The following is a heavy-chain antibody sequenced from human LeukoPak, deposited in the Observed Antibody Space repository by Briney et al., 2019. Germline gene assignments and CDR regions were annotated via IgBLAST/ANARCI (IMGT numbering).Heavy chain of an antibody. D-gene: IGHD3-22*01. J-gene: IGHJ5*02. CDR3: ARDPGDSSGFSNWFDP. V-gene: IGHV1-8*02. Sequence: GASVKVSCKAFEYTFTSYDINWVRQATGQGLEWMGWMNPNRGNTGYAQKFQGRVTMTRDTSTSTVYMELSSLRSEDTAVYYCARDPGDSSGFSNWFDPWGQGTLVTVSS. CDR1: EYTFTSYD. CDR2: MNPNRGNT.